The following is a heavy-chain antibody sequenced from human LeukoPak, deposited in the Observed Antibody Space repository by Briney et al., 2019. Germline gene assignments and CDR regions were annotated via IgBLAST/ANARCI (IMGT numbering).Heavy chain of an antibody. CDR1: GDMFTDNY. V-gene: IGHV1-2*02. Sequence: GASVKVSCKASGDMFTDNYLHWVRQAPGQGLEWMGWINPHSGGADLAPKFQGRVTMTRDTSINTTYMELTSLISDDTAVYYCARETYFDTTGHYGWFDPWGQGTLVTVSS. CDR2: INPHSGGA. CDR3: ARETYFDTTGHYGWFDP. J-gene: IGHJ5*02. D-gene: IGHD3-22*01.